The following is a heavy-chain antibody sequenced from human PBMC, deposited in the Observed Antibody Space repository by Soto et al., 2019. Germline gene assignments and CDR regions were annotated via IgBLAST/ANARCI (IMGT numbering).Heavy chain of an antibody. CDR1: GGSISPYY. V-gene: IGHV4-59*08. J-gene: IGHJ6*02. Sequence: SETLSLTCTVSGGSISPYYWSWIRQPPGKGLEWIGNVYYGGSTNYNPSLESRVTISVETSKSQFSLKLSSVTAADTAVYYCAGGDYYHSSGYYFYYCTMDVWGQGTTVTVSS. CDR3: AGGDYYHSSGYYFYYCTMDV. CDR2: VYYGGST. D-gene: IGHD3-22*01.